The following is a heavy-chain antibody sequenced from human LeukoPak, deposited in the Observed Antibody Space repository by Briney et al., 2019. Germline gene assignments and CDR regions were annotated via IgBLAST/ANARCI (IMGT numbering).Heavy chain of an antibody. J-gene: IGHJ1*01. CDR3: ARMGYYYDSSGYWEYFQH. D-gene: IGHD3-22*01. Sequence: NTSETLSLTCAVYGGSFSGYYWSWIRQPPGKGLEWIGEINHSGSTNYNPSLKSRVTMSVDTSKNQFSLKLSSVTAADTAVYYCARMGYYYDSSGYWEYFQHWGQGTLVTVSS. V-gene: IGHV4-34*01. CDR2: INHSGST. CDR1: GGSFSGYY.